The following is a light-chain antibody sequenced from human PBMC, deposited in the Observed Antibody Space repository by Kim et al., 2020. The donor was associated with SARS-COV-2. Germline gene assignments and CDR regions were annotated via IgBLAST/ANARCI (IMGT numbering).Light chain of an antibody. CDR1: RLGNKV. CDR2: QNS. Sequence: VSGSPGRTALLPCSRDRLGNKVSCWYEQKPVRSPVLVLYQNSKRPSGIPKRFSGSNSGNTATLTISGTQAMDEADYYCQAWDSSTIFGGGTQLTVL. V-gene: IGLV3-1*01. CDR3: QAWDSSTI. J-gene: IGLJ2*01.